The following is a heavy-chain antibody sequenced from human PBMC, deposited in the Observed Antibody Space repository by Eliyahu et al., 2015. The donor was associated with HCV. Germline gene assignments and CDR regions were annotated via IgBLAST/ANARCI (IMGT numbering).Heavy chain of an antibody. V-gene: IGHV1-18*04. Sequence: QVQVVQSGAEVKKPGASVKVSCKTSGYTFTSYGITWVRQAPGEGLEWMGWINTYTGNTNYAQRLQGRVTMTTDTSTSTAYMDLGSLRSDDTAVYYCARVQTGHGGVHRLDYWGQGTLVTVSS. D-gene: IGHD1-1*01. CDR3: ARVQTGHGGVHRLDY. CDR2: INTYTGNT. CDR1: GYTFTSYG. J-gene: IGHJ4*02.